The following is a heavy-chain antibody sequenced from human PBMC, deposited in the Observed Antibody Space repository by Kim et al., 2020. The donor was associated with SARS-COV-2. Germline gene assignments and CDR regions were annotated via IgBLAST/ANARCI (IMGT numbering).Heavy chain of an antibody. V-gene: IGHV3-21*01. CDR2: ISSSSSYI. CDR1: GFTFSSYS. Sequence: GGSLRLSCAASGFTFSSYSMNWVRQAPGKGLEWVSSISSSSSYIYYADSVKGRFTISRDNAKNSLYLQMNSLRAEDTAVYYCARDRIKDYGDYVHYYYYGMDVWGQGTTVTVSS. D-gene: IGHD4-17*01. CDR3: ARDRIKDYGDYVHYYYYGMDV. J-gene: IGHJ6*02.